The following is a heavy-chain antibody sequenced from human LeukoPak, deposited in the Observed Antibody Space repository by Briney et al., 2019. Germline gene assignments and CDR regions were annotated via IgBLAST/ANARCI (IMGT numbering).Heavy chain of an antibody. V-gene: IGHV3-7*04. CDR2: IKQDGNEK. CDR3: ARDLYASGSYDY. D-gene: IGHD3-10*01. J-gene: IGHJ4*02. Sequence: GGSLRLSCAASGFTFSTYWMSWVRQAPGKGLEWVGNIKQDGNEKHYVDSVMGRFTISRDNGKNSLYLQMNSLRAEDTAVYYCARDLYASGSYDYWGQGTLVTVSS. CDR1: GFTFSTYW.